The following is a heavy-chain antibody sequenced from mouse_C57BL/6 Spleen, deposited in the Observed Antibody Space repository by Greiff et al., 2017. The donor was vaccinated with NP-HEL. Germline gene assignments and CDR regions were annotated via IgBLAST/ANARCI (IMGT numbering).Heavy chain of an antibody. CDR2: IYPGSGST. D-gene: IGHD1-1*01. V-gene: IGHV1-55*01. Sequence: QVQLKQPGAELVKPGASVKMSCKASGYTFTSYWITWVKQRPGQGLEWIGDIYPGSGSTNYNEKFKSKATLTVDTSSSTAYMQLSSLTSEDSAVYYCAREGFITTVVASNRYFDVWGTGTTVTFSS. CDR1: GYTFTSYW. CDR3: AREGFITTVVASNRYFDV. J-gene: IGHJ1*03.